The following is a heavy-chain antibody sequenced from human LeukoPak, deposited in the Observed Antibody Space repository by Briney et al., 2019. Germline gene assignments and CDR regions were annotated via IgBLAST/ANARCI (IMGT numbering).Heavy chain of an antibody. CDR3: AGGNFYDSSGHPYHFHY. Sequence: PSETLSLTCTVSGVSISSYYWSWIRQPPGKGLEWIGYIYYSENTNYNSSLKGRVTISEDTSKNQFSLNLTSVTAADTAVYYCAGGNFYDSSGHPYHFHYWGQGTLVTVPS. CDR2: IYYSENT. J-gene: IGHJ4*02. CDR1: GVSISSYY. D-gene: IGHD3-22*01. V-gene: IGHV4-59*01.